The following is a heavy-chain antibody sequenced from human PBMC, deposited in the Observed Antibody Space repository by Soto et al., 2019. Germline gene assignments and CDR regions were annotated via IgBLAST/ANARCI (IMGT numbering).Heavy chain of an antibody. D-gene: IGHD2-15*01. Sequence: QVQLVQSGAEVKKPGASVKVSCKASGYTFTSYGISWVRQAPGQGLEWMGWISAYNGNTNYAQKLQGRVTMTTDTSTSTAYRELRRLRSADTAVYCCARARREFGSCFPDSWGQGTLVTVSS. CDR1: GYTFTSYG. J-gene: IGHJ4*02. CDR3: ARARREFGSCFPDS. V-gene: IGHV1-18*04. CDR2: ISAYNGNT.